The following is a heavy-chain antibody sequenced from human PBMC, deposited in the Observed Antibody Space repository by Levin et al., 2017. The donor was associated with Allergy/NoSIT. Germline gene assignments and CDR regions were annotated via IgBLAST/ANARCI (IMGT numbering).Heavy chain of an antibody. CDR3: ARDFGGGAFDI. V-gene: IGHV4-4*07. D-gene: IGHD3-16*01. J-gene: IGHJ3*02. CDR2: IYSSGKT. Sequence: SQTLSLTCSVSGGSIRSFYWSWIRQPAGKGLEWIGRIYSSGKTYFKPSLKSRLTMSVDTSKNQISLKLTSVTAADTAMYYCARDFGGGAFDIWGQGRMVIVSP. CDR1: GGSIRSFY.